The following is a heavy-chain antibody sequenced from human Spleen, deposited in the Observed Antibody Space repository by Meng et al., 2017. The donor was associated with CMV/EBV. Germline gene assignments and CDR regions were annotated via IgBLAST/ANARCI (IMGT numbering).Heavy chain of an antibody. CDR2: MNDDGRDK. J-gene: IGHJ4*02. CDR3: ARGGGSYHDY. V-gene: IGHV3-74*01. D-gene: IGHD1-26*01. Sequence: GESLKISCAASGFSFRDYWMHWFRQAPGEGPLWVSRMNDDGRDKVYADSVKGRFTISRDNAQLHLQMNSLRAEDTAVYYCARGGGSYHDYWGQGTLVTVSS. CDR1: GFSFRDYW.